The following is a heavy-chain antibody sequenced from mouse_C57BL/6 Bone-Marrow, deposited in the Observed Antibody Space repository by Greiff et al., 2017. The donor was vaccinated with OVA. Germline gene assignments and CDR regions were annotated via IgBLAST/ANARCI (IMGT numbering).Heavy chain of an antibody. V-gene: IGHV3-6*01. D-gene: IGHD2-3*01. Sequence: VQLKESGPGLVKPSQSLSLTCSVTGYSITSGYSWTWIRQFPGNKLEWMGYISYDGSNNYNPSLKNRISITRDTSKNQFFLKLNSVTTEDTATYYCAREGLYDGYYVRFAYWGQGTLVTVSA. J-gene: IGHJ3*01. CDR1: GYSITSGYS. CDR3: AREGLYDGYYVRFAY. CDR2: ISYDGSN.